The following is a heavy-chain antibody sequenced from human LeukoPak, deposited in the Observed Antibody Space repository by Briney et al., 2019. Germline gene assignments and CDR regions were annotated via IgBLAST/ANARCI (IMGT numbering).Heavy chain of an antibody. Sequence: GGSLRLSCAASGFTFSSYTMNWVRQAPGKGLEWVSAISGSGGSTYYADSVRGRFTISRDNSKNTLYLQMNSLRAEDTAIYYCAKASAMIVVVSKHFDYWGQGTLVTVSS. CDR1: GFTFSSYT. CDR3: AKASAMIVVVSKHFDY. CDR2: ISGSGGST. D-gene: IGHD3-22*01. V-gene: IGHV3-23*01. J-gene: IGHJ4*02.